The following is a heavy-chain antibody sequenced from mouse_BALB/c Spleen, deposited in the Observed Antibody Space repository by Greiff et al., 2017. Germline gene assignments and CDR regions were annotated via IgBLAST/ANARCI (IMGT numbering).Heavy chain of an antibody. CDR1: GFTFNTYA. CDR2: IRSKSNNYAT. Sequence: EVHLVESGGGLVQPKGSLKLSCAASGFTFNTYAMNWVRQAPGKGLEWVARIRSKSNNYATYYADSVKDRFTISRDDSQSMLYLQMNNLKTEDTAMYYCVRREYGNYAFAYWGQGTLVTVSA. J-gene: IGHJ3*01. D-gene: IGHD2-10*02. V-gene: IGHV10-1*02. CDR3: VRREYGNYAFAY.